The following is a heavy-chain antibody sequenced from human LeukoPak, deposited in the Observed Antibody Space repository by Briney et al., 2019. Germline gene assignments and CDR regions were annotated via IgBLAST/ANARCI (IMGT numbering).Heavy chain of an antibody. V-gene: IGHV1-46*01. Sequence: ASVRVSCKAPGYTFTSYYMHWVRQAPGQGLEWMGIINPSGGSTSYGQKCQGRVTMTRDTSTSTAYMELSSLRSEDTAVYYCAYYYDSSGYHAVDAFDIWGQGTMVTVSS. J-gene: IGHJ3*02. CDR2: INPSGGST. CDR3: AYYYDSSGYHAVDAFDI. D-gene: IGHD3-22*01. CDR1: GYTFTSYY.